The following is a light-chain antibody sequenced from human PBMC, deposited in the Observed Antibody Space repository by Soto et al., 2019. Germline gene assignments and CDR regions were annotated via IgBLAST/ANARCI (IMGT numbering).Light chain of an antibody. Sequence: EIVLTQSPATLSLSPGDRATLSCRASQSVSSYLAWYQQKPGQAPRLLIYDASNRATGIPARFSRSGSGTNSTLTSTRLDPEDVAVYYCHHRSNGPTVGQRTKLVIK. CDR3: HHRSNGPT. CDR2: DAS. CDR1: QSVSSY. J-gene: IGKJ2*01. V-gene: IGKV3-11*01.